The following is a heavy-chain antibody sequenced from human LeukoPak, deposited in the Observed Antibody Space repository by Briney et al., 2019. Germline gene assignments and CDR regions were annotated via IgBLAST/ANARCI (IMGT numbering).Heavy chain of an antibody. D-gene: IGHD3-22*01. CDR3: ARRGGYYYDSSGYTPLSDYYYYYYMDV. Sequence: SETLSLTCTVSGGSIRSNNYYWGWIRQPPGKGLEWIGEINHSGSTNYNPSLKSRVTISVDTSKNQFSLKLSAVTAADTAVYYCARRGGYYYDSSGYTPLSDYYYYYYMDVWGKGTTVTVSS. V-gene: IGHV4-39*07. CDR1: GGSIRSNNYY. J-gene: IGHJ6*03. CDR2: INHSGST.